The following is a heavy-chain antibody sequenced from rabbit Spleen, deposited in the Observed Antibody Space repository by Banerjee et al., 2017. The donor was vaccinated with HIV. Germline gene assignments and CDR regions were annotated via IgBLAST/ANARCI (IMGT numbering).Heavy chain of an antibody. D-gene: IGHD7-1*01. CDR1: GFSFSAGYY. V-gene: IGHV1S45*01. CDR2: IHGGSKNNI. Sequence: QEQLEESGGDLVKPGASLTLTCTASGFSFSAGYYMCWVRQAPGKGLEWIACIHGGSKNNIYYASWATGRFTISKTSSTTVTLQMTSLTVADTATYFCARFYAGYGDFGYAAMWGQGTLVTVS. CDR3: ARFYAGYGDFGYAAM. J-gene: IGHJ3*01.